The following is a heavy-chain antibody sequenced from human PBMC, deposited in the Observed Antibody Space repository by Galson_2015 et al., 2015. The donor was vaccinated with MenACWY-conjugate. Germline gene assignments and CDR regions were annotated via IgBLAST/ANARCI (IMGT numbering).Heavy chain of an antibody. CDR1: GYTSTTDS. D-gene: IGHD2-15*01. CDR2: INPSSGTT. Sequence: SVKVSCKASGYTSTTDSIYWVRQAPGQGLEWMGIINPSSGTTTYAQKFQGRVTMTRDTSYMELYSLRSEDTAVYYCAGRNSSGGRGDFDYWGQGTLVTVSS. V-gene: IGHV1-46*01. J-gene: IGHJ4*02. CDR3: AGRNSSGGRGDFDY.